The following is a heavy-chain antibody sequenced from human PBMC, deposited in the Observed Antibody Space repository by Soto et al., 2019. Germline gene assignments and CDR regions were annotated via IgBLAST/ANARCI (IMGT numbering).Heavy chain of an antibody. Sequence: PGGSLRLSCAATGFTFSVYAMTWVRQAPGKGLEWVLAVTANGGSTYSADSVKGRFTISRDNSKNTLFLQMNSLRAEDTAVYYCASLGVGDWANYYYYYGMDVWGQGTTVTVSS. J-gene: IGHJ6*02. CDR3: ASLGVGDWANYYYYYGMDV. D-gene: IGHD2-21*02. V-gene: IGHV3-23*01. CDR2: VTANGGST. CDR1: GFTFSVYA.